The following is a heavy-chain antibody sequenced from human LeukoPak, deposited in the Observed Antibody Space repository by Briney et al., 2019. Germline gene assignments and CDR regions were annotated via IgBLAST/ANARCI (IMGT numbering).Heavy chain of an antibody. CDR3: ARQTGSGLFILP. CDR1: GVSISSSNSY. V-gene: IGHV4-39*01. J-gene: IGHJ4*02. CDR2: IYYSGNT. D-gene: IGHD3/OR15-3a*01. Sequence: PSEALCLTRTVSGVSISSSNSYWGWIRQPPGKGLEWIGSIYYSGNTYYNASLKSQVSISIDTSKNQFSLRLTSVTAADTAVYYCARQTGSGLFILPGGQGTLVTVSS.